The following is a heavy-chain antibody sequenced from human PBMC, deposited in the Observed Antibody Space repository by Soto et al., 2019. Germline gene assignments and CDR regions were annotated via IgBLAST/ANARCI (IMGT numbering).Heavy chain of an antibody. D-gene: IGHD5-12*01. V-gene: IGHV4-61*01. Sequence: QVQLQESGPGLVKPSETLSLTCTVSGGSVISGSYYWSWIRQPPGKGLEWIGYIYYSGNTNYNPSLKSRVTISVDTSKNQFSLKLSSVTAADTAVYYCARARYRGYDNWGQGTLVTVSS. CDR2: IYYSGNT. CDR3: ARARYRGYDN. J-gene: IGHJ4*02. CDR1: GGSVISGSYY.